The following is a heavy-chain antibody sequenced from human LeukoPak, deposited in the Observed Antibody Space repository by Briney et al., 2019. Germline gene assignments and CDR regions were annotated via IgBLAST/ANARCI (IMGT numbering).Heavy chain of an antibody. J-gene: IGHJ4*01. V-gene: IGHV3-7*01. CDR3: ARDNVRALDY. D-gene: IGHD1-26*01. Sequence: PGGSLRLSCVASGFTFSSYWMAWVRQAPGKGLEWVANMKQYGSAKHYADSVKGRFSISRDNSKKSVYLQMDSLRAEDTALYYCARDNVRALDYWGHGTLVTVSS. CDR1: GFTFSSYW. CDR2: MKQYGSAK.